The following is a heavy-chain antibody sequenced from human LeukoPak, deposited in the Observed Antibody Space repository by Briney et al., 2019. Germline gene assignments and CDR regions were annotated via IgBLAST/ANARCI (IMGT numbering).Heavy chain of an antibody. J-gene: IGHJ6*02. D-gene: IGHD3-16*01. Sequence: PGGSLRLSCAASGFTFSSYGMHWVRQAPGKGLEWVAVISYDGSNKYYADSVKGRFTISRDNSKNTLYLQMNSLRAEDTAVYYCARDAGGFRLGELYHYYYYGMDVWGQGTPVTVSS. CDR2: ISYDGSNK. CDR3: ARDAGGFRLGELYHYYYYGMDV. CDR1: GFTFSSYG. V-gene: IGHV3-30*03.